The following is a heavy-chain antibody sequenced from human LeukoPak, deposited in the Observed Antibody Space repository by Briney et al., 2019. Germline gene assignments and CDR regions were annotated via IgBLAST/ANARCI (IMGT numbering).Heavy chain of an antibody. CDR3: AIPDADAFDI. Sequence: GGSLRLSCAASGFTFSSYAMHWVRQAPGKGLEWVAVISYDGSNKYYADSVKGRFTISRDNSKNTLYLQMNSLRAEDTAVYYCAIPDADAFDIWGQGTMVTVSS. J-gene: IGHJ3*02. V-gene: IGHV3-30*04. CDR2: ISYDGSNK. CDR1: GFTFSSYA.